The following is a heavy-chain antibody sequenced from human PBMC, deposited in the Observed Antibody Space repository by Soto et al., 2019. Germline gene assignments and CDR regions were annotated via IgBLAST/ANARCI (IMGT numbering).Heavy chain of an antibody. CDR1: GGSFSGYY. D-gene: IGHD3-3*01. CDR3: ARAAYYDFWSGYYRY. Sequence: SETLSLTCAVYGGSFSGYYWSWIRQPPGKGLEWIGEINHSGSTNYNPSLKSRVTISVDTSKNQFSLKLSSVTAADTAVYYCARAAYYDFWSGYYRYWGQGTLVTVSS. CDR2: INHSGST. V-gene: IGHV4-34*01. J-gene: IGHJ4*02.